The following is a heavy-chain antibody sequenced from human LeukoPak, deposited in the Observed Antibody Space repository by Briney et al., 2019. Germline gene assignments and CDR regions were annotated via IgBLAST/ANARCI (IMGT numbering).Heavy chain of an antibody. V-gene: IGHV3-15*01. J-gene: IGHJ4*02. Sequence: AGGSLRLSCAASGFTFSNAWMSWVRQAPGKGLEWVGRIKSKTDGGTTDYAAPVKGRFTISRDDSKNTLNLQMNSLKTEDTAVYYCTTEYYYDSSGYIDYWGQGTLVTVSS. D-gene: IGHD3-22*01. CDR1: GFTFSNAW. CDR3: TTEYYYDSSGYIDY. CDR2: IKSKTDGGTT.